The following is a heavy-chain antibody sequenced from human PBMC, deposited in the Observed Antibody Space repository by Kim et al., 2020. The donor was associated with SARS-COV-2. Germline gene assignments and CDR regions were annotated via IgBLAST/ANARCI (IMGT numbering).Heavy chain of an antibody. CDR1: DGSISSYQ. V-gene: IGHV4-59*08. CDR3: ARRSPYYDLLTGYRFYMD. Sequence: SETLSLTCYVSDGSISSYQWSWIRQPPGKGLEWVGYIYNSGRNNYNPSLKSRVTISVDTSKNQFSLTLNSVTAADTAMYYCARRSPYYDLLTGYRFYMD. D-gene: IGHD3-9*01. CDR2: IYNSGRN. J-gene: IGHJ6*03.